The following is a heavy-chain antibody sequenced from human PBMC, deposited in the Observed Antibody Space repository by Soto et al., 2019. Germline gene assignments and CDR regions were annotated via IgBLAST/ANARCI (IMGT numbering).Heavy chain of an antibody. CDR2: ISSSSSTI. Sequence: GGVLRLSCAASGFTFSSYSMNWVRQAPGKGLEWVSYISSSSSTIYYADSVKGRFTISRDNTKNSLCLKMNSLRDEDTAVYYCARPIEGGVYDAFAIWAQEPMVTVS. CDR1: GFTFSSYS. CDR3: ARPIEGGVYDAFAI. J-gene: IGHJ3*02. D-gene: IGHD3-16*01. V-gene: IGHV3-48*02.